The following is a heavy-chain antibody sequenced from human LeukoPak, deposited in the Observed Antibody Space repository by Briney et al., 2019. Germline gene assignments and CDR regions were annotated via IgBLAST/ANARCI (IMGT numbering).Heavy chain of an antibody. V-gene: IGHV3-21*01. Sequence: GGSLRLSCAVSGFIFNNYIMNWVRQAPGKGLEWVSSITGSGSFVYYADSVKGRFTISRDNAKNSLFLQMNSLRAEDTAVYYCARYYDSGSYSVFDYWGQGTLVTVSS. J-gene: IGHJ4*02. CDR1: GFIFNNYI. D-gene: IGHD3-10*01. CDR2: ITGSGSFV. CDR3: ARYYDSGSYSVFDY.